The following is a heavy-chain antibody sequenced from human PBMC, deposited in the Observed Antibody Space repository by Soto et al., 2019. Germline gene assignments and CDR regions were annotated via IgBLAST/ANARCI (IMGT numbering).Heavy chain of an antibody. Sequence: ASVKVSCKASGGTFSSYAISWVRQAPGQGLEWMGGIIPIFGTADYAQKFQGRVTITADESTSTAYMELSSLRSEDTAMYYCARDKGDGSGSYYGYWGQGTLVTVSS. D-gene: IGHD3-10*01. CDR2: IIPIFGTA. CDR3: ARDKGDGSGSYYGY. V-gene: IGHV1-69*13. CDR1: GGTFSSYA. J-gene: IGHJ4*02.